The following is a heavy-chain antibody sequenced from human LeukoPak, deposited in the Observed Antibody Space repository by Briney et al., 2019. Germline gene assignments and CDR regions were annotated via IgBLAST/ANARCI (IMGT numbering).Heavy chain of an antibody. J-gene: IGHJ4*02. D-gene: IGHD2-15*01. V-gene: IGHV1-46*01. CDR3: AREQSGGTFDY. CDR1: GYTFIGYY. Sequence: ASVKVSCKASGYTFIGYYMHWVRQAPGQGLEWMGIINPSAGNTNYAQKFQGRVTMTRDTSTSTVYMELSSLRSEDTAVYYCAREQSGGTFDYWGQGTLVTVSS. CDR2: INPSAGNT.